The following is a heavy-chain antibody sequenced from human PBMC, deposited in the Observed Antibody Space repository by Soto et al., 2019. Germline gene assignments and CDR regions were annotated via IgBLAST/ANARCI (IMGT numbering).Heavy chain of an antibody. V-gene: IGHV3-23*01. CDR2: ITGGGGYT. CDR3: AKVLPGSGSTYYYFGMDV. D-gene: IGHD3-10*01. J-gene: IGHJ6*02. CDR1: GFTFSSYA. Sequence: GGSLRLSCAASGFTFSSYAMNWVRQAPGRGLEWVSAITGGGGYTYYADSVKGRFTISRDNSKNTLYLQMNSLRAEDTAVYYCAKVLPGSGSTYYYFGMDVWGQGTTVTVSS.